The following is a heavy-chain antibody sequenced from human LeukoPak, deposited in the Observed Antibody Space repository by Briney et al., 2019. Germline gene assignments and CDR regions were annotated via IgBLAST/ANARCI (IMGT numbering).Heavy chain of an antibody. Sequence: GGPLRLSCAASGFVFSSYGIHWVRQAPGKGLEWVSFIRFDGTTQYYADSVKGRFTISRDNSKFTVHLLMTSLRPEDTAVYYCSKESNYGSSGYFNWGQGTLVTVSS. CDR2: IRFDGTTQ. D-gene: IGHD3-22*01. CDR1: GFVFSSYG. J-gene: IGHJ4*02. CDR3: SKESNYGSSGYFN. V-gene: IGHV3-30*02.